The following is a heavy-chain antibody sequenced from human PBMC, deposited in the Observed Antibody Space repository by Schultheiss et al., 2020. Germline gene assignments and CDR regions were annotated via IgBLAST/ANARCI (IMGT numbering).Heavy chain of an antibody. CDR1: GYSISSGYY. CDR2: IYHSGST. D-gene: IGHD3-10*01. Sequence: SETLSLTCAVSGYSISSGYYWGWIRQPPGKGLEWIGSIYHSGSTYYNPSLKSRVTISVDTSKNQFSLKLSSVTAADTAVYYCARELRYYGSGSYYTQLDYWGQGTLVTFSS. V-gene: IGHV4-38-2*02. CDR3: ARELRYYGSGSYYTQLDY. J-gene: IGHJ4*02.